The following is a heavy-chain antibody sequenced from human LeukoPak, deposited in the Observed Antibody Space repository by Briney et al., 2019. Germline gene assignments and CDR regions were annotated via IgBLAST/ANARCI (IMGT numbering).Heavy chain of an antibody. V-gene: IGHV3-11*01. J-gene: IGHJ5*02. Sequence: AGSLRLSCAASGFTFSDYYMSWIRQAPGQGLGRVSYISSSGSTIYYADSVKGRFTISRDNAKNSLYLQMNSLRAEDTAVYYCARAYSSSLSWFDPWGQGTLVTVSS. CDR1: GFTFSDYY. CDR2: ISSSGSTI. D-gene: IGHD6-13*01. CDR3: ARAYSSSLSWFDP.